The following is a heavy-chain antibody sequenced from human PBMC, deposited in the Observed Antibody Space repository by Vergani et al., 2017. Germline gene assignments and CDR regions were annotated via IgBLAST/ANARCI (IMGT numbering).Heavy chain of an antibody. CDR1: GFTFSNSA. J-gene: IGHJ4*02. CDR3: SGPQGTSAYYYGGFDY. V-gene: IGHV3-23*01. CDR2: ISGPGLST. Sequence: EVHLLESGGGLVQSGGSLRLSCAASGFTFSNSAVSWVRQAPGRGLAWVSRISGPGLSTYYADSVKGRFSISRDNSKNTVFLQMHSLRAEDTAIYYCSGPQGTSAYYYGGFDYWGQGILVTVSS. D-gene: IGHD3-22*01.